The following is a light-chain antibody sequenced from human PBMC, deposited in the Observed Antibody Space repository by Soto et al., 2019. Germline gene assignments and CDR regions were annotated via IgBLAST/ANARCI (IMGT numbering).Light chain of an antibody. J-gene: IGKJ1*01. V-gene: IGKV3-15*01. CDR2: GSS. Sequence: EIVMTQSPATLSVSPGERATLSCRASQSVSSKLAWYQQKPGQGPRLLIYGSSTRAAGIPARFSSSGSGTEFPLTISSLQSEDFAVYYCQHYSTWLWTFGQGTKVEIK. CDR1: QSVSSK. CDR3: QHYSTWLWT.